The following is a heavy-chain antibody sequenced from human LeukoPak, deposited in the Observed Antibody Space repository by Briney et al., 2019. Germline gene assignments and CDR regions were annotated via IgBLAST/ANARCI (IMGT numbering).Heavy chain of an antibody. V-gene: IGHV3-21*01. J-gene: IGHJ4*02. Sequence: GGSLRLSCAASGFTFSRYPMNWIRQVPGKGLEWVSSISGTSGFIYYADSVKGRFTISRDNAKNSLYLQMNSLTVEDTAVYYCARDARYDFRPFDSWGQGILVTVSS. D-gene: IGHD3-3*01. CDR2: ISGTSGFI. CDR1: GFTFSRYP. CDR3: ARDARYDFRPFDS.